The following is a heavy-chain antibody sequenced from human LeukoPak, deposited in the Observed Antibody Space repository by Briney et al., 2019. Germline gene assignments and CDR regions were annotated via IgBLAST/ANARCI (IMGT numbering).Heavy chain of an antibody. J-gene: IGHJ4*02. D-gene: IGHD5/OR15-5a*01. CDR3: AREVSVTSYFDY. CDR1: GFTFSNYW. CDR2: INSDGSST. V-gene: IGHV3-74*01. Sequence: PGGSLRLSCAASGFTFSNYWMRWVRQAPGKGLVWVSRINSDGSSTSYADSVKGRFTISRDNAKNTLYLQMNSLRAEDTAVYYCAREVSVTSYFDYWGQGTLVTVSS.